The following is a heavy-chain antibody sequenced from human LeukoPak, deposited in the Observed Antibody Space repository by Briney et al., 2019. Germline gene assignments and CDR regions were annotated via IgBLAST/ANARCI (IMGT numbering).Heavy chain of an antibody. CDR2: ISSSSSYT. J-gene: IGHJ4*02. CDR1: GFTFSDYY. D-gene: IGHD4-17*01. CDR3: ARVAETVTQAFDY. V-gene: IGHV3-11*06. Sequence: GGSLRLSCAASGFTFSDYYMSWIRQAPGKGLEWVSYISSSSSYTNCADSVKGRFTISRDNAKNSLYLQMNSLRAEDTAVYYCARVAETVTQAFDYWGQGTLVTVSS.